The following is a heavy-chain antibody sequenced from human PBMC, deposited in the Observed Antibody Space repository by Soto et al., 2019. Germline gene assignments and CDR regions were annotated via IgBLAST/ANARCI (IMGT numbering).Heavy chain of an antibody. J-gene: IGHJ6*02. Sequence: GGSLRLSCAASGFTSSDYYMSWIRQAPGKGLEYISYISSSSGSTNYADSVKGRFTISRDNAKNSLYLQMSSLRAEDTAVYYCARDRGGYDRLYYYHGMDVWGQGTTVTVSS. D-gene: IGHD5-12*01. CDR1: GFTSSDYY. CDR3: ARDRGGYDRLYYYHGMDV. V-gene: IGHV3-11*06. CDR2: ISSSSGST.